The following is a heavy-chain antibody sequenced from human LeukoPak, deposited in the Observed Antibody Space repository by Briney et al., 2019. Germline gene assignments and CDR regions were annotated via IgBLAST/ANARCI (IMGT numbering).Heavy chain of an antibody. CDR1: GFTFSSYS. D-gene: IGHD4-17*01. CDR2: IWGSGGAT. CDR3: AKVVGDYVSYYYYGMDV. Sequence: GGSLRLSCAASGFTFSSYSMAWVRQAPGKGLEWVSAIWGSGGATFYADSVKGRFTISRDNSKNTLYLQMNSLRAEDTAVYYCAKVVGDYVSYYYYGMDVWGQGTTVTVSS. J-gene: IGHJ6*02. V-gene: IGHV3-23*01.